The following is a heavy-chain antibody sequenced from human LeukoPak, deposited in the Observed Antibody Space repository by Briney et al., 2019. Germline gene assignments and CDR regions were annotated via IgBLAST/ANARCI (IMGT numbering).Heavy chain of an antibody. D-gene: IGHD6-19*01. CDR3: ARGHSSAWYMDYFDY. V-gene: IGHV3-7*05. CDR1: GFTFGTFW. Sequence: GGSLRLSCAASGFTFGTFWMSWVRQAPGKGLEWVANIKQDGSETFYVDSVKGRFTISRDNAKDSLYMQMNSLRAEDTALYYCARGHSSAWYMDYFDYWGQATLVTVSS. J-gene: IGHJ4*02. CDR2: IKQDGSET.